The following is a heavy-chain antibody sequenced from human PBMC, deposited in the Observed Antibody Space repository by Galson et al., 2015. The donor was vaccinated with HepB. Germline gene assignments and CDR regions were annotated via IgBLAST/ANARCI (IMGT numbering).Heavy chain of an antibody. CDR2: INPSGGST. Sequence: SVKVSCKASGYTFTSYYMHWVRQAPGQGLEWMGIINPSGGSTSYAQKLQGRVTMTRDTSTSTVYMELSSLRSEDTAVYYCARFGVVVAATDYYYYGMDVWGQGTTVTVSS. J-gene: IGHJ6*02. V-gene: IGHV1-46*04. CDR3: ARFGVVVAATDYYYYGMDV. CDR1: GYTFTSYY. D-gene: IGHD2-15*01.